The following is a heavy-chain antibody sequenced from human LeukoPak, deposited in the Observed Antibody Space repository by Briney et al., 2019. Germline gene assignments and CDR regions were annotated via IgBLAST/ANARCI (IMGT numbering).Heavy chain of an antibody. CDR1: GYTLTELF. J-gene: IGHJ4*02. CDR2: FDPEDGET. Sequence: ASVKVSCKVSGYTLTELFMHWVRQAPGKGLEWMGGFDPEDGETIYAQKFQGRVTMTEDTSTDTAYMELSSLRSEDTAVYYCATGLERVVVAATPFYYWGQGNLVTVSS. D-gene: IGHD2-15*01. CDR3: ATGLERVVVAATPFYY. V-gene: IGHV1-24*01.